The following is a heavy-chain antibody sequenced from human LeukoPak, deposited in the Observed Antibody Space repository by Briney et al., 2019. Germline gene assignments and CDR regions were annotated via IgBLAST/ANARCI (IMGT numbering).Heavy chain of an antibody. CDR1: GGSISSYH. D-gene: IGHD2-21*01. J-gene: IGHJ3*02. CDR3: ARSVSWGLLVRDDAFDI. CDR2: IHYSGSS. Sequence: PSGTLSLTCTVSGGSISSYHWIWIRQPPGKGLGWIGYIHYSGSSNYNPSPKSRVTTSVDTSKKQFSLKLRSVTAADTAVYYCARSVSWGLLVRDDAFDIWGQGTMVTVSS. V-gene: IGHV4-59*08.